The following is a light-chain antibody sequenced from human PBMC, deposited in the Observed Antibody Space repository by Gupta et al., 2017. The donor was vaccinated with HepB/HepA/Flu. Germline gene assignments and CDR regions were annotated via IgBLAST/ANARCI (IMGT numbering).Light chain of an antibody. CDR1: QSVSSY. V-gene: IGKV3-11*01. CDR2: DAT. CDR3: QQRSNWPLT. Sequence: EIVLTQSPATLSSSPGERATLSCRDSQSVSSYLAWYQQKPGQAPRLLIYDATNSAIGTPARFSGSGSATFFTPTISSLEPEDFAYYYCQQRSNWPLTFGGGTKVEIK. J-gene: IGKJ4*01.